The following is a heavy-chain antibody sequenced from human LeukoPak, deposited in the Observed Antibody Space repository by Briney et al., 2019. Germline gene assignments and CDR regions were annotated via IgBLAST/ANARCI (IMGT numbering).Heavy chain of an antibody. J-gene: IGHJ3*02. Sequence: PSQTLSLTCTVSGGSISSGSYYWSWIRQPAGKGLEWIGRIYTSGSTNYNPSLKSRVTISVDTSKNQFSLKLSPVTAADTAVYYCASTTMTTLVHAFDIWGQGTMVTVSS. CDR3: ASTTMTTLVHAFDI. CDR2: IYTSGST. D-gene: IGHD3-22*01. V-gene: IGHV4-61*02. CDR1: GGSISSGSYY.